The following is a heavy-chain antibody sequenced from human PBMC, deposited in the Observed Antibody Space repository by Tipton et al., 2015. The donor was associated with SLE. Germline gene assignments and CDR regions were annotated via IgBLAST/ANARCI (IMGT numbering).Heavy chain of an antibody. J-gene: IGHJ5*02. CDR2: ISAYTGNT. CDR3: ARVLSVTTVWWFDP. CDR1: GYTFTSYG. Sequence: QVQLVQSGAEVKKPGASVKVSCKASGYTFTSYGISWVRQAPGQGLEWMGWISAYTGNTNYAQKLQGRVTMTRNTAISTAYMELSSLRSEDTAVYYCARVLSVTTVWWFDPWGQGTLVTVSS. V-gene: IGHV1-18*01. D-gene: IGHD4-17*01.